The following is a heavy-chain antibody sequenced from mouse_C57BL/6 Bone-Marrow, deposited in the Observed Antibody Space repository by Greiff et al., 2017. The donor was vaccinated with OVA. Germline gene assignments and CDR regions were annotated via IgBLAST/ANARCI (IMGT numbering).Heavy chain of an antibody. V-gene: IGHV2-2*01. D-gene: IGHD6-1*01. CDR1: GFSLTSYG. CDR3: ARKGSPGGAMDY. Sequence: VRLVESGPGLVQPSQSLSITCTVSGFSLTSYGVHWVRQSPGKGLEWLGVIWSGGSTDYNAAFISRLSISKDNSKSQVFFKMNSLQADDTAIYYCARKGSPGGAMDYWGQGTSVTVSS. CDR2: IWSGGST. J-gene: IGHJ4*01.